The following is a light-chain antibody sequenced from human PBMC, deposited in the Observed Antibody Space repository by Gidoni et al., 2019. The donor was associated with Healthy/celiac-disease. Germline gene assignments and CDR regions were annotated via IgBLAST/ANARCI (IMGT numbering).Light chain of an antibody. V-gene: IGKV3-11*01. CDR3: QQRSNWPSFT. CDR1: QSVSSY. J-gene: IGKJ4*01. Sequence: EIVLTQSPATLSLSPGERATLSCRDSQSVSSYLAWYQQKPGQAPRLLIYDASNRATGIPARCSGSGSGTDFTLTISSLEPEDFAVYYCQQRSNWPSFTFXGXSKVEIK. CDR2: DAS.